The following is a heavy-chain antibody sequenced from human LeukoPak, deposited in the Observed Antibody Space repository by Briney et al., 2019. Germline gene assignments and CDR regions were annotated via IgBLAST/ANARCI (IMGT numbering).Heavy chain of an antibody. CDR3: ARGRGSGWFRY. CDR1: GGSISSYY. Sequence: SETLSLTCTVSGGSISSYYWSWIRQPPGKGLEWIGYIYYSGSTNYNPSLKSRVTISVDTSKNQFSLKLSSVTAADTAAYYCARGRGSGWFRYWGQGTLVTVSS. D-gene: IGHD6-19*01. CDR2: IYYSGST. V-gene: IGHV4-59*12. J-gene: IGHJ4*02.